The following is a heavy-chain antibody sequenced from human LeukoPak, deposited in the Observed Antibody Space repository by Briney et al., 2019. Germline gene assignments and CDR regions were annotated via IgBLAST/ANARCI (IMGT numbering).Heavy chain of an antibody. V-gene: IGHV3-48*01. CDR2: ISSGSSTI. CDR1: GFTFSSYS. D-gene: IGHD2-2*01. Sequence: GGSLRLSCAASGFTFSSYSMNWVRQAPGKGLEWVSYISSGSSTIYYADSVKGRFTISRDNAKNSLYLQMNSLRAEDTAVYYCARRCSSSRCFRGFDYWGQGTLVTVSS. J-gene: IGHJ4*02. CDR3: ARRCSSSRCFRGFDY.